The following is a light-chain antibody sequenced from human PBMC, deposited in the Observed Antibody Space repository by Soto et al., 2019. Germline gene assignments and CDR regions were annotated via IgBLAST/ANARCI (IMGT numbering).Light chain of an antibody. Sequence: EIVLTQSPGTLSLSPGERATLSCGASQSVSRTYLAWYQQKPGQAPRLLIYGASSRATGIPDRFSGSGSGTDFTLTISRLEPEDFAIYYCQQRRSWPPTFGQGTKVDIK. V-gene: IGKV3D-20*02. CDR2: GAS. J-gene: IGKJ1*01. CDR3: QQRRSWPPT. CDR1: QSVSRTY.